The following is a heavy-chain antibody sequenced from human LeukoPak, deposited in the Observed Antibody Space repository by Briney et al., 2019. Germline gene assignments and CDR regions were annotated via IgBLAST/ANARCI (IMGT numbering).Heavy chain of an antibody. J-gene: IGHJ4*02. Sequence: GGSLRLSCAASGFTFSTYSMNWVRQAPGKGLEWVAVISIDGREKYYADSVKGRFTISRDNSKNTLYLQMSSLRGDDTAVYYCANPQSRGYDYLDYWGQGTLVTVSS. D-gene: IGHD5-12*01. CDR3: ANPQSRGYDYLDY. CDR1: GFTFSTYS. CDR2: ISIDGREK. V-gene: IGHV3-30*18.